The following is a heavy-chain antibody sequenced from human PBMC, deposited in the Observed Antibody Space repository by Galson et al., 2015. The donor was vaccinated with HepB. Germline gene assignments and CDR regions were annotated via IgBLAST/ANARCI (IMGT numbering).Heavy chain of an antibody. V-gene: IGHV3-23*01. CDR2: ISGSGGST. CDR3: AKGGSGSYYIWFGP. D-gene: IGHD3-10*01. Sequence: SLRLSCAASGFTFSSYAMSWVRQAPGKGLEWVSLISGSGGSTYYADSVKGRFTISRDNSKNTLYLQMNSLRAEDTAVYYCAKGGSGSYYIWFGPWGQGTLVTVSS. CDR1: GFTFSSYA. J-gene: IGHJ5*02.